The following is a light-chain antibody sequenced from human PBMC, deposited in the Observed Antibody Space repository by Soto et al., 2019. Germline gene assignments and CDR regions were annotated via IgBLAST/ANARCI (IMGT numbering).Light chain of an antibody. CDR1: SSNIESHS. J-gene: IGLJ7*01. Sequence: QSVLTQPPSVSAAPGQKVTISCSGTSSNIESHSVSWYQRLPGTAPKLLIYEDSVRPSGIPDRFSGSKSGTSATLGITGLQPGDEADYYCGAWDTSLSAGVFGGGTKLTVL. CDR2: EDS. CDR3: GAWDTSLSAGV. V-gene: IGLV1-51*02.